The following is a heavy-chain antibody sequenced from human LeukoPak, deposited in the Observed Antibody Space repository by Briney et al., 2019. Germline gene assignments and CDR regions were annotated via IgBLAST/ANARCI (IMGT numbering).Heavy chain of an antibody. CDR2: IYHSGST. V-gene: IGHV4-30-2*01. D-gene: IGHD3-22*01. Sequence: PSQTLSLTCAVSGGSISSGGYSWSWIRQPPGKGLEWIGYIYHSGSTYYNPSPKSRVTISVDRSKNQFSLKLSSVTAADTAVYYCARGPMIVVLGAFDIWGQGTMVTVSS. CDR3: ARGPMIVVLGAFDI. J-gene: IGHJ3*02. CDR1: GGSISSGGYS.